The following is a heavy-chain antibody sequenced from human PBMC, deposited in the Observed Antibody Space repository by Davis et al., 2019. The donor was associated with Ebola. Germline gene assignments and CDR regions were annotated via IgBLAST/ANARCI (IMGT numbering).Heavy chain of an antibody. J-gene: IGHJ6*03. CDR1: GFTFSGSA. CDR3: TSPVTKVTNAYYYYMDV. CDR2: IRSKANSYAT. D-gene: IGHD4-11*01. Sequence: GESLKISCAASGFTFSGSAMHWVRQASGKGLEWVGRIRSKANSYATAYSASVKGRFTISRDDSKNTAYLQMNSLKTEDTAVYYCTSPVTKVTNAYYYYMDVWGKGTTVTVSS. V-gene: IGHV3-73*01.